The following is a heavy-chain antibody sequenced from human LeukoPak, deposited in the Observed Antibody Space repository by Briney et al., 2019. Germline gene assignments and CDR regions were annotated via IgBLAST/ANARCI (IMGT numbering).Heavy chain of an antibody. CDR1: GGTFSSYA. J-gene: IGHJ6*04. Sequence: ASVKVSCKASGGTFSSYAISWVRQAPGQGLEWMGGIIPILGTANYAQKFQGRVTITADESTSTAYMELSSLRSEDTAVYYCARGGVPAALYGMDVWGKGTTVTVSS. D-gene: IGHD2-2*01. CDR3: ARGGVPAALYGMDV. V-gene: IGHV1-69*01. CDR2: IIPILGTA.